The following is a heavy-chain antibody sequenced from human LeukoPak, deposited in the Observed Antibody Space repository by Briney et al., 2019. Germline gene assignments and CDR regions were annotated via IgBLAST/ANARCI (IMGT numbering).Heavy chain of an antibody. D-gene: IGHD2-2*01. CDR2: IYPGGSDT. CDR3: ATHMPQPPRGLHFDY. V-gene: IGHV5-51*01. Sequence: GESLKISCKGSGYSFTSYWIGWVRQMPGKGLEWMGIIYPGGSDTRYSPSFQGQVTISADKSISTAYLQWSSLKASDTAMYYCATHMPQPPRGLHFDYWGQGTLVTISS. CDR1: GYSFTSYW. J-gene: IGHJ4*02.